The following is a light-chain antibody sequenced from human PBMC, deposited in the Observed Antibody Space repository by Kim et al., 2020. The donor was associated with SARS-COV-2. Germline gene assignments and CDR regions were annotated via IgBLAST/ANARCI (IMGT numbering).Light chain of an antibody. J-gene: IGKJ1*01. V-gene: IGKV3-20*01. CDR2: DAY. CDR3: QQYTGSPT. Sequence: EIVLTQSPGTLSVSPGERATLSCRASQSVGSSYLIWYQQKPGQAARLLMYDAYSRATGIPDRFSGSGSGTDFTLTISRLEPEDFAVYYCQQYTGSPTFGQGTKVDIK. CDR1: QSVGSSY.